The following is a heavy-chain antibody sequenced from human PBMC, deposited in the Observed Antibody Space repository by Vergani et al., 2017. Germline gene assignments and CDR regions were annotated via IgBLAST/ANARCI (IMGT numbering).Heavy chain of an antibody. CDR2: INHSGST. V-gene: IGHV4-34*01. CDR1: GGSFSGYY. CDR3: AGSVSAGYYYYYMDV. Sequence: QVQLQQWGAGLLKPSETLSLTCAVYGGSFSGYYWSWIRQPPGKGLEWIGEINHSGSTNYDPSLKSRDTISVDTSKNQLSLKLSSVTAADTAVYYCAGSVSAGYYYYYMDVWGKGTTVTVSS. J-gene: IGHJ6*03.